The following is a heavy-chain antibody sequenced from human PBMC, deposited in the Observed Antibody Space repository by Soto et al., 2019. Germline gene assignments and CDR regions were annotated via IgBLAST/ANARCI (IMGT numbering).Heavy chain of an antibody. CDR1: GGTFSSYT. D-gene: IGHD3-22*01. CDR2: IIPILGIA. CDR3: ARETAEDLYDSRGPRFDP. Sequence: QVQLVQSGAEVKKPGSSVKVSCKASGGTFSSYTISWVRQAPGQGLEWMGRIIPILGIANYAPKFQGRVTITADKSTSTAHLELSSLRSEDTAVYYCARETAEDLYDSRGPRFDPWGQGTLVTVSS. V-gene: IGHV1-69*08. J-gene: IGHJ5*02.